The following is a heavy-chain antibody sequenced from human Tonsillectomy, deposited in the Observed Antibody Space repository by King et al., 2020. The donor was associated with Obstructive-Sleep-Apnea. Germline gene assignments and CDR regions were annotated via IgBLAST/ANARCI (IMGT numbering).Heavy chain of an antibody. CDR3: AIYDILTGQGY. CDR1: GGSISSGGYY. Sequence: VQLQESGPGLVKPSQTLSLTCTVSGGSISSGGYYWSWIRQPPGKGLEWFGYIYYSGSTYYNPSLKSRVTISVDKSKNQFSLKLSSVTAADTAVYYCAIYDILTGQGYWGQGTLVTVSS. CDR2: IYYSGST. J-gene: IGHJ4*02. D-gene: IGHD3-9*01. V-gene: IGHV4-31*03.